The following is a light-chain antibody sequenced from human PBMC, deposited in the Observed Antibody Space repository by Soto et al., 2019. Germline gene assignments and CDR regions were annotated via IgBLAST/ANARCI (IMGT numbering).Light chain of an antibody. CDR3: SSYTSSSTPYV. Sequence: QSVLTQPASVSVSPGQSITIFCTGTSSDFGGYNYVSWYQQHPGKAPKLMIYDVSNRPSGVSNRFSGSKSGNTASLTISGLQAEDEADYYCSSYTSSSTPYVFGTGTKVTVL. J-gene: IGLJ1*01. V-gene: IGLV2-14*01. CDR2: DVS. CDR1: SSDFGGYNY.